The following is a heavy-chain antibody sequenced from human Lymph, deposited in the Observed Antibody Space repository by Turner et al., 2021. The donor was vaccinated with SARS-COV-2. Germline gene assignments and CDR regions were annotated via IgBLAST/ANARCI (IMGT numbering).Heavy chain of an antibody. Sequence: VQLLESGGGFVQPGGSLGLSLDASGFTFSSYAMSWVRQAPGKGLEWVSSISVSGSSAYYADSVKGRFTISRDNSKNTLYLQMNSLRAEDTAVYYCAKRKYQLLAGDFDYWGQGTLVTVSS. CDR1: GFTFSSYA. CDR2: ISVSGSSA. CDR3: AKRKYQLLAGDFDY. J-gene: IGHJ4*02. D-gene: IGHD2-2*01. V-gene: IGHV3-23*01.